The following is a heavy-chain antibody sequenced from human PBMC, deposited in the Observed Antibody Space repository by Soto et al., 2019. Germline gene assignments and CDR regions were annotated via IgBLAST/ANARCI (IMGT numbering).Heavy chain of an antibody. CDR2: TYYRPKWYN. CDR3: ARDHVDTAMVSRYYYYYGMDV. J-gene: IGHJ6*02. CDR1: GDSVSSNSAA. Sequence: PSQTLSLTCAISGDSVSSNSAAWNWIRQSPSRGLEWLGRTYYRPKWYNDYAVSVKSRITINPDTSKNQYSLQLNSVTPEDTAVYYCARDHVDTAMVSRYYYYYGMDVWGQGTTVTVSS. D-gene: IGHD5-18*01. V-gene: IGHV6-1*01.